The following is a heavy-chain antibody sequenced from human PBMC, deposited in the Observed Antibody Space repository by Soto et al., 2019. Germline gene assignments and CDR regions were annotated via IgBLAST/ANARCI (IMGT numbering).Heavy chain of an antibody. D-gene: IGHD5-18*01. CDR2: ISYDGSNK. J-gene: IGHJ6*02. CDR1: GFTFSSYG. V-gene: IGHV3-30*18. Sequence: QVQLVESGGGVVQPGRSLRLSCAASGFTFSSYGMHWVRQAPGKGLEWVAVISYDGSNKYYADSVKGRFTISRDNSKNNLYQQMNSLRAEDTAVDYCAKDQPSYSPYYYYGMDDWGQETTVTVS. CDR3: AKDQPSYSPYYYYGMDD.